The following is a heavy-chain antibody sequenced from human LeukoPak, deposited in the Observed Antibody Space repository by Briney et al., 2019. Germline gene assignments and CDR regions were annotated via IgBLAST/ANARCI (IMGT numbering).Heavy chain of an antibody. CDR2: IRSKAYGGTT. CDR1: GFTFGDYA. V-gene: IGHV3-49*03. J-gene: IGHJ3*02. D-gene: IGHD3-22*01. CDR3: TSARNPYYYDSSQEPPDAFDI. Sequence: GGSLRLSCTVSGFTFGDYAMSWFRQAPGKGLEWVGFIRSKAYGGTTEYAASVKGRFTISRDDSKSIAYLQMNSLKTEDTAVYYCTSARNPYYYDSSQEPPDAFDIWGQGTMVTVSS.